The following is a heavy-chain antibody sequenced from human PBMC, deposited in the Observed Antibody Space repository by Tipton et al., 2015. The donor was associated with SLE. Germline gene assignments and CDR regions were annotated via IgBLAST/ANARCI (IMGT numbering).Heavy chain of an antibody. CDR2: IYYSGST. Sequence: TLSLTCTVSGGSISSHYWSWIRQPPGKGLEWIGYIYYSGSTNYNPSLKSRVTISVDTSKNQFSLKLSSVTAADTAVYYCASTSYYYDSSGWFDPWGQGTLVTASS. V-gene: IGHV4-59*11. D-gene: IGHD3-22*01. CDR1: GGSISSHY. CDR3: ASTSYYYDSSGWFDP. J-gene: IGHJ5*02.